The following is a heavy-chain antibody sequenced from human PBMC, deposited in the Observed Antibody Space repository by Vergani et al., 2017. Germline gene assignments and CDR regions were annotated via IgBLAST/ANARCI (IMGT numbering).Heavy chain of an antibody. V-gene: IGHV1-18*01. Sequence: QVQLVQSGAEVKKPGASVKVSCKASSYTFTSYGISWLRQAPGQGLEWMGWISAYNGNTNYAQKLQGRVTMTTDTSTSTAYMELRSLRSDDTAVYYCARASIVVVPAAHFDYWGQGTLVTVSS. J-gene: IGHJ4*02. CDR1: SYTFTSYG. CDR2: ISAYNGNT. CDR3: ARASIVVVPAAHFDY. D-gene: IGHD2-2*01.